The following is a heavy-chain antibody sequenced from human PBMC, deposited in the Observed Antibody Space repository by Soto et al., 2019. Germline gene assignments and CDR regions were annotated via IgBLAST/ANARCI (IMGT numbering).Heavy chain of an antibody. CDR3: GPRDPGHY. CDR2: ISPDGGRT. V-gene: IGHV1-46*01. Sequence: QVQLVQSGAEVKKPGASVKVSCKASGYTFTTYYMHWVRQAPGQGLEWVGIISPDGGRTSYAPKDPGSVTMTRVTATSTVYLELRSLRSEDTAVYYCGPRDPGHYWREGTLVTVSS. J-gene: IGHJ4*02. CDR1: GYTFTTYY.